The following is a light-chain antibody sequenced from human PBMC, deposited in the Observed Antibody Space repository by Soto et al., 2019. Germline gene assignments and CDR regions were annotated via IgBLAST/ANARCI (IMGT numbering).Light chain of an antibody. Sequence: SVLTQPPSVSGAPGQRVTISCTGSSSNIGAGYDVHWYQQLPGTAPKLLVSGNTNRPSGVPDRFSGSKSGTSASLAITGLQAEDEADYYCQSYDSSLSYWVFGGGTKVTVL. J-gene: IGLJ3*02. CDR2: GNT. V-gene: IGLV1-40*01. CDR3: QSYDSSLSYWV. CDR1: SSNIGAGYD.